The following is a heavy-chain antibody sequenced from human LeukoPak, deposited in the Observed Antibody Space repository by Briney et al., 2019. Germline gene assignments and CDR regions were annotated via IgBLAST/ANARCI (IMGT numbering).Heavy chain of an antibody. CDR2: IWYDGSNK. CDR3: ARDSGGWELTQLYYGMDV. D-gene: IGHD1-26*01. J-gene: IGHJ6*02. Sequence: GRSLRLSCAASGFTFSSYGMHWVRQAPGKGLEWVAVIWYDGSNKYYADSVKGRFTISRDNSKNTLYLQMNSLRAEDTAVYYCARDSGGWELTQLYYGMDVWGQGTTVTVSS. V-gene: IGHV3-33*01. CDR1: GFTFSSYG.